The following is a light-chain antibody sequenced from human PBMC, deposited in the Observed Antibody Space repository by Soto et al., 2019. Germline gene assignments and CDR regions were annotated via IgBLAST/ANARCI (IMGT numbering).Light chain of an antibody. CDR3: AAWDDSLSGVV. V-gene: IGLV1-47*01. CDR2: RNN. CDR1: SSNIGSNY. J-gene: IGLJ2*01. Sequence: QSVLTQPPSASGTPGQRVTISCSGSSSNIGSNYVYWYQQLPGTAPKLLIYRNNQRPSGVPDRFSGSKSGTSASLAISGLRVEEGADYYCAAWDDSLSGVVFGGGTKLTVL.